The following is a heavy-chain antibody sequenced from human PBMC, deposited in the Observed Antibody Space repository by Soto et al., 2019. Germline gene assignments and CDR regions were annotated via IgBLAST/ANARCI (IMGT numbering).Heavy chain of an antibody. CDR2: IKSKTDGGTT. CDR1: GFTFSNAW. Sequence: EVQLVESGGGLVKPGGSLRLSCAASGFTFSNAWMNWVRQAPGKGLEWVGRIKSKTDGGTTDYAAPVKGRFTISRDDSKNTLYLQMNSLKTEDTAVYYCYGDYGEGFSQAGRPLADDPHEHIFDYWGQGTLVTVSS. J-gene: IGHJ4*02. V-gene: IGHV3-15*07. D-gene: IGHD4-17*01. CDR3: YGDYGEGFSQAGRPLADDPHEHIFDY.